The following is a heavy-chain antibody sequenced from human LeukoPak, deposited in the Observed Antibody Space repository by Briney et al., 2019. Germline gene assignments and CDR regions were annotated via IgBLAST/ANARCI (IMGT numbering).Heavy chain of an antibody. CDR2: MNPNSGGT. V-gene: IGHV1-2*02. Sequence: ASVKVSCKASGYTFTDYYIHWVRQAPGQGLEWMAWMNPNSGGTSYAQKFQGRVTMTRDTSISTAYMELSRLRFDDTAVYYCARNKEGKSLDYWGQGPLVTVSS. J-gene: IGHJ4*02. CDR3: ARNKEGKSLDY. CDR1: GYTFTDYY.